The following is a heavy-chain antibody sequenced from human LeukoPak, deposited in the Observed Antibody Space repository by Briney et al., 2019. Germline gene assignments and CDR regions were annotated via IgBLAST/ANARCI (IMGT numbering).Heavy chain of an antibody. V-gene: IGHV3-7*01. CDR3: TRDTDLGDLSPAFYMDV. J-gene: IGHJ6*03. D-gene: IGHD4-17*01. Sequence: GGSLRLSCVASGFTFRSYWMSWVRQAPGEGLEWVANIKQDGSEKYYVDSVKGRFTISRDNAKNSLYLQMNSLRAEDTAVYYCTRDTDLGDLSPAFYMDVWGKGTAVTISS. CDR2: IKQDGSEK. CDR1: GFTFRSYW.